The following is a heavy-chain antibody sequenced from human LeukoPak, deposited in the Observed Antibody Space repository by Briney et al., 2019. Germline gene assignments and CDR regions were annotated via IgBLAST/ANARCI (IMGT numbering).Heavy chain of an antibody. CDR2: ISSSSSYI. Sequence: NSGGSLRLSCAASGFTFSSYSMNWVRQAPGKGLEWVSSISSSSSYIYYADSVKGQFTISRDNAKNSLYLQMNSLRAEDTAVYYCARDPGGYDWARYFDYWGQGTLVTVSS. D-gene: IGHD5-12*01. CDR1: GFTFSSYS. CDR3: ARDPGGYDWARYFDY. J-gene: IGHJ4*02. V-gene: IGHV3-21*01.